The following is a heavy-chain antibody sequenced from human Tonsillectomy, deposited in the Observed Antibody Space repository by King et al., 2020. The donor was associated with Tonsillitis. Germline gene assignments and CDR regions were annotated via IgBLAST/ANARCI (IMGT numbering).Heavy chain of an antibody. Sequence: QLVQSGAEVTKPGASVKVSCKASGYTFTSYYMHWVRQAPGQGLEWMGIINPSAGSTSYAQKFQGRATITRDTSTSTVYMELSSLTSEDTAVYYCARGQYYYDSSGYYPLYFDYWGHGTLITVSS. CDR2: INPSAGST. CDR3: ARGQYYYDSSGYYPLYFDY. V-gene: IGHV1-46*01. J-gene: IGHJ4*01. D-gene: IGHD3-22*01. CDR1: GYTFTSYY.